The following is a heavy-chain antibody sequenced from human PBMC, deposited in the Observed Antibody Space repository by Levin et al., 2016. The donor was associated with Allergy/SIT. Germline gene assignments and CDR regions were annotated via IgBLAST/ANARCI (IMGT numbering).Heavy chain of an antibody. D-gene: IGHD4-11*01. CDR2: ISGSGGST. CDR3: AKDLTVTKPRGWFDP. V-gene: IGHV3-23*01. J-gene: IGHJ5*02. Sequence: VRQAPGKGLEWVSAISGSGGSTYYADSVKGRFTISRDNSKNTLYLQMNSLRAEDTAVYYCAKDLTVTKPRGWFDPWGQGTLVTVSS.